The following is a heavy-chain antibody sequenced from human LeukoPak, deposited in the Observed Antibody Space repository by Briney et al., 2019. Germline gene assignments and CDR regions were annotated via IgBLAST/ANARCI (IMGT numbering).Heavy chain of an antibody. CDR1: GFTVSSNY. D-gene: IGHD1-26*01. CDR2: IYSGGST. V-gene: IGHV3-66*01. Sequence: GGSLRLSCAVSGFTVSSNYMSWVRQAPGTGLEWVSVIYSGGSTDYADSVKGRFTISRDNSKNTLYLQMNSLRAEDTAIYYCARDLYNGSYHWFDPWGQGTLVTVSS. J-gene: IGHJ5*02. CDR3: ARDLYNGSYHWFDP.